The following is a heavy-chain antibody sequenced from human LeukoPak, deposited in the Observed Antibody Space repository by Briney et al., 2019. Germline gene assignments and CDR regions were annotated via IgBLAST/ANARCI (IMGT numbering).Heavy chain of an antibody. V-gene: IGHV4-38-2*02. Sequence: SETLSLTCTVSGDSFSYFYWSWIRQPPGKGLEWIGSIYHSGSTYYNPSLKSRVTISVDTSKNQFSLKLSSVTAADTAVYYCARRPNQYYYDSRARGYAFDIWGRGTMVTVSS. CDR3: ARRPNQYYYDSRARGYAFDI. D-gene: IGHD3-22*01. CDR1: GDSFSYFY. CDR2: IYHSGST. J-gene: IGHJ3*02.